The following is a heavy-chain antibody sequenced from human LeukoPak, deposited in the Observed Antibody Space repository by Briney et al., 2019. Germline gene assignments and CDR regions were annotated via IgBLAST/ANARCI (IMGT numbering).Heavy chain of an antibody. CDR3: ARHYDGYSNYSYYYYMDV. CDR2: IYYSGST. CDR1: GGSVSSSSYY. D-gene: IGHD4-11*01. J-gene: IGHJ6*03. Sequence: SETLSLTCTVSGGSVSSSSYYWGWIRQPRGKGLEWIGSIYYSGSTYYNPSLRSRVTISVDTSKNQFSLKLNSVTAADTAVYYCARHYDGYSNYSYYYYMDVWGKGTTVTVSS. V-gene: IGHV4-39*01.